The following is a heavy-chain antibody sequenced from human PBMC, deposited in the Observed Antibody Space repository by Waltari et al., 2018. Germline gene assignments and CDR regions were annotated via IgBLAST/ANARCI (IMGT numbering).Heavy chain of an antibody. CDR3: ATHKLGISQHYYHMGA. CDR1: GGPFCGYG. V-gene: IGHV1-69*12. D-gene: IGHD7-27*01. CDR2: IIPIFGIP. J-gene: IGHJ6*03. Sequence: VQLVQSGAEVRTPGSSVKVSCKASGGPFCGYGISWVRLTPGQRLEWLGVIIPIFGIPDYSQKFQDRLTITADASTSTAYMELSSLTSEDTAIYFCATHKLGISQHYYHMGAWGKGTTVTISS.